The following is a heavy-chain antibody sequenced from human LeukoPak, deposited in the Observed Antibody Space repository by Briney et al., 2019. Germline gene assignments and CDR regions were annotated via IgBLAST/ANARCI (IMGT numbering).Heavy chain of an antibody. CDR2: INPSGGST. CDR1: GYTFTSYY. V-gene: IGHV1-46*01. D-gene: IGHD5-24*01. CDR3: ARRSRDGYNRFDY. J-gene: IGHJ4*02. Sequence: ASVKVSCKASGYTFTSYYVQWVRQAPGQGPEWMGQINPSGGSTSYAQNFQGRVTMTRDTSTSTVYMELSSLRSEDTAVYYCARRSRDGYNRFDYWGRGTLVTVSS.